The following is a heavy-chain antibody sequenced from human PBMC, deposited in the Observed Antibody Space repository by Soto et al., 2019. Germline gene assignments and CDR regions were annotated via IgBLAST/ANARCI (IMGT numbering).Heavy chain of an antibody. CDR1: GYTFTNYD. CDR3: ARGRGWRDY. V-gene: IGHV1-8*01. J-gene: IGHJ4*02. D-gene: IGHD6-19*01. CDR2: MDPNSGNT. Sequence: QVQLVQSGAEVKKPGPSVKVSCKASGYTFTNYDINWVRQAPGQGLEWMGWMDPNSGNTDYAQKFQGRVTITRNTSISTAYLELSSLSSEDTAVYYCARGRGWRDYWGQGTLVTVSS.